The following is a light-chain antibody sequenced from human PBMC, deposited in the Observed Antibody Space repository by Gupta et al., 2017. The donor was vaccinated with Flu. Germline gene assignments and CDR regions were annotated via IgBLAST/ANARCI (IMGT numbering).Light chain of an antibody. CDR2: DVR. CDR1: SSDIGANDF. CDR3: CSYGGTSWV. J-gene: IGLJ3*02. Sequence: QSALTQPRSVSGSPGQSVTISCSGSSSDIGANDFVTWYQQHPGKVPKLMIYDVRHRPSGVPDRFLGSKSGNTASLIISGRQAEDEDDYYCCSYGGTSWVFGGGTKLTVL. V-gene: IGLV2-11*01.